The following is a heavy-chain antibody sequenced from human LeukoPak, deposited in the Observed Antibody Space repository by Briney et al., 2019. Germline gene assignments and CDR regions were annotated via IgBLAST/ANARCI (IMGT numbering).Heavy chain of an antibody. Sequence: SETLSLTCTVSGGSISSGDYYWSWIRQPPGKGLEWIGEINHSGSTNYNPSLKSRVTISVDTSKNQFSLKLSSVTAADTAVYYCARGTQIFYCSGGSCYTRSGYFQHWGQGTLVTVSS. V-gene: IGHV4-39*07. D-gene: IGHD2-15*01. J-gene: IGHJ1*01. CDR3: ARGTQIFYCSGGSCYTRSGYFQH. CDR2: INHSGST. CDR1: GGSISSGDYY.